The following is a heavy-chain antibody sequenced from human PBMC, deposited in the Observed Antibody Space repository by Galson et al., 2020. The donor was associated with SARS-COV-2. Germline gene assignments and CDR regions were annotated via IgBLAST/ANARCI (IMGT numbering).Heavy chain of an antibody. CDR2: IFYSGSS. Sequence: SETLSLTCTVSGGSITSYYWSWIRQPPGRGLECIGYIFYSGSSNYNPSLKSRVTISLDTSKSQFSLKLTSVTAADTAGYYCARLNWNAGGLDYWGQGTLVTVSS. J-gene: IGHJ4*02. CDR3: ARLNWNAGGLDY. CDR1: GGSITSYY. D-gene: IGHD1-1*01. V-gene: IGHV4-59*01.